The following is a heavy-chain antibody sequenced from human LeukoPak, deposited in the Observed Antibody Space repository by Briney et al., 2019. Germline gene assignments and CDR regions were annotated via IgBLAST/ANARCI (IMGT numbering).Heavy chain of an antibody. CDR3: ATSTYGDYPW. J-gene: IGHJ4*02. CDR1: GGSFSGYY. D-gene: IGHD4-17*01. Sequence: SETLSLTCAVYGGSFSGYYWSWIRQPPGKGLEWIGEINHSGSTNYNPSLKSRVTISVGTSKNQFSLKLSSVTAADTAVYYCATSTYGDYPWWGQGTLVTVSS. V-gene: IGHV4-34*01. CDR2: INHSGST.